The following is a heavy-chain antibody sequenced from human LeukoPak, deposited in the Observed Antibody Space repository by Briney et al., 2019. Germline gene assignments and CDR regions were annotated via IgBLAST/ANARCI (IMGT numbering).Heavy chain of an antibody. Sequence: GGSLSPSCAPWGFLFGVCYMSWIRQSPGRGREWLSYISSSGSTIHYGDAVTGRFTISSDNAKNSLYLQMISLRAEDTAAYYCARLNVPADEYYFDYWGQGTLVTVSS. CDR3: ARLNVPADEYYFDY. CDR2: ISSSGSTI. CDR1: GFLFGVCY. J-gene: IGHJ4*02. V-gene: IGHV3-11*04. D-gene: IGHD2-2*01.